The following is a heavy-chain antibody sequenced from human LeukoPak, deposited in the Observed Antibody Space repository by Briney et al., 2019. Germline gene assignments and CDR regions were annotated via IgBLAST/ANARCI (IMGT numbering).Heavy chain of an antibody. CDR2: ISSSSSYI. CDR1: GFTFSSYS. J-gene: IGHJ4*02. CDR3: AKSVAVSYYFDY. V-gene: IGHV3-21*01. Sequence: PGGSLRLSCAASGFTFSSYSMNWIRQAPGKGPEWVSSISSSSSYIYYADSVKGRFTISRDNAKNSLYLQMNSLRAEDTAVYYCAKSVAVSYYFDYWGQGTLVTVSS. D-gene: IGHD4-23*01.